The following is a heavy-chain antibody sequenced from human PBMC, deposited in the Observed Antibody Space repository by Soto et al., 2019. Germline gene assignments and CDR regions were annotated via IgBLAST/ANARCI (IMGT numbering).Heavy chain of an antibody. Sequence: QVQLVQSGGEVKKPGASVKVSCKASGYTFITYGISWVRQAPGQGLEWMGWISAYNGNTSYAQKLQGRVTMTTDTSTSTAYMELRSLRSDDTAVYYCARVFFRLLAFDIWGQGTRVTVSS. D-gene: IGHD3-22*01. CDR1: GYTFITYG. CDR2: ISAYNGNT. CDR3: ARVFFRLLAFDI. J-gene: IGHJ3*02. V-gene: IGHV1-18*01.